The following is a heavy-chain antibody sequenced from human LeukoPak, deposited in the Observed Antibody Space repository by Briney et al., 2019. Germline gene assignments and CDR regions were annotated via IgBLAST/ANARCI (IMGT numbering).Heavy chain of an antibody. V-gene: IGHV3-7*01. D-gene: IGHD4-23*01. Sequence: GGSLRLSCAASGFTLSTYWMSWVRQAPGKRLEWVANIKQDGSEKYYVDSVKGRFTISRDNAKNSLYLQVNSLRAEDTAVYYCAKDFYGGEYPVGAFDIWGQGTMVTVSS. CDR1: GFTLSTYW. CDR3: AKDFYGGEYPVGAFDI. J-gene: IGHJ3*02. CDR2: IKQDGSEK.